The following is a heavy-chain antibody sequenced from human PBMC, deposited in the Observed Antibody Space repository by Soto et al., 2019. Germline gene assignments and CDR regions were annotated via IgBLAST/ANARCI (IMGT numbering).Heavy chain of an antibody. Sequence: QVQLQESGPGLVKPSETLSLTCTVSGGSISSYYWSWIRQPPGKGLEWIGYIYYSGSTNYNPSLKSRVTISVDTSKNQFSLKLSSVTAADTAVYYCARWTASMVRGVRYNWFDPWGQGTLVTVSS. CDR1: GGSISSYY. D-gene: IGHD3-10*01. CDR2: IYYSGST. V-gene: IGHV4-59*01. J-gene: IGHJ5*02. CDR3: ARWTASMVRGVRYNWFDP.